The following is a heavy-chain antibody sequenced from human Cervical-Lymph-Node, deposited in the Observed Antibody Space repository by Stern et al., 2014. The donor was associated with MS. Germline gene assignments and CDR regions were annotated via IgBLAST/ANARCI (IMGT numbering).Heavy chain of an antibody. CDR1: GFTFSSYG. V-gene: IGHV3-33*01. J-gene: IGHJ4*02. D-gene: IGHD4-23*01. CDR3: ARDSGGNYVEDIDY. CDR2: IWHDGNNK. Sequence: VQLVESGGGVVQAGRSLRLSCAASGFTFSSYGMHWVRQAPGKGLEWVGVIWHDGNNKYHADSVKGRFTISRDNSKNTLYLQMSSLRAEDTAVYYCARDSGGNYVEDIDYWGQGTLVTVSS.